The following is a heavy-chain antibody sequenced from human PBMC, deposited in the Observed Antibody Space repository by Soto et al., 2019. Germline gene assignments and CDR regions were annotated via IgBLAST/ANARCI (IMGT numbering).Heavy chain of an antibody. V-gene: IGHV2-5*02. D-gene: IGHD3-9*01. CDR2: IYWDDSK. J-gene: IGHJ4*02. CDR3: AQKGPEDWPLDY. CDR1: GFSLSTSGVG. Sequence: QITLKESGPTLVRPTQTLTLTCAFSGFSLSTSGVGVGWIRQPPGKALEWLAVIYWDDSKHYSPSLRSRLTITKDTPKNQPVLTMTNMDPMDTGTYYCAQKGPEDWPLDYWGQGTLVTVSS.